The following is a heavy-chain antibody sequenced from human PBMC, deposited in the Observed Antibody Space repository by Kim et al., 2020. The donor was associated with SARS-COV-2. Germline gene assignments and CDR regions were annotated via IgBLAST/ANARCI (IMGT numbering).Heavy chain of an antibody. V-gene: IGHV1-69*13. CDR1: GGTFSSYA. Sequence: SVKVSCKASGGTFSSYAISWVRQAPGQGLEWMGGIIPIFGTANYAQKFQGRVTITADESTSTAYMELSSLRSEDTAVYYCARDKDPRYCSGGSCYAFDYWGQGTLVTVSS. J-gene: IGHJ4*02. CDR2: IIPIFGTA. CDR3: ARDKDPRYCSGGSCYAFDY. D-gene: IGHD2-15*01.